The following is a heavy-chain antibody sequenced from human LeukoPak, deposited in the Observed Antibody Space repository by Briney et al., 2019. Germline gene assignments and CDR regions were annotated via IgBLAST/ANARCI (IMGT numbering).Heavy chain of an antibody. CDR3: AKESGSRPYGAYFPH. V-gene: IGHV3-30*18. J-gene: IGHJ1*01. CDR1: GFTFSSHG. CDR2: ISYDGSTK. D-gene: IGHD4-17*01. Sequence: PGGSLRLSCAASGFTFSSHGMQWVRQAPGKGLEWVAVISYDGSTKYYADSVKGRFTISRDNSKSTLYLQMNSPRAEDTAVYYCAKESGSRPYGAYFPHWGQGTLVTVSS.